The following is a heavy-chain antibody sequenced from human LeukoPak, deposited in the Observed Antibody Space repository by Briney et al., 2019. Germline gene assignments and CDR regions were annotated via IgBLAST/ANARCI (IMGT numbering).Heavy chain of an antibody. Sequence: SETLSLTCGVYGGSFSGYYWSWIRQPPGKGVEWIGEINPRGSTNYNASLKSGGTLSADTSKKQFSLTLNSVTAADTAVYYCARRRLGYYFDYWGQGTLVTVSS. CDR3: ARRRLGYYFDY. V-gene: IGHV4-34*01. CDR2: INPRGST. CDR1: GGSFSGYY. J-gene: IGHJ4*02. D-gene: IGHD5-24*01.